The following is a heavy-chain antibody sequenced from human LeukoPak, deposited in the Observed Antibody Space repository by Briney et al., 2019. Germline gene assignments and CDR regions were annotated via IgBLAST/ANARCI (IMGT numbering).Heavy chain of an antibody. CDR1: GLTFRSYA. D-gene: IGHD4-17*01. V-gene: IGHV3-30*18. CDR2: ISFDGTSK. J-gene: IGHJ4*02. Sequence: GRSLRLSCAASGLTFRSYAMHWVCQSPGKGLEWVAIISFDGTSKYHADSVKGRFTISRDNFKNTLYLQMNSLRVEDTAVYYCAKLADTVINPHFDYWGQGTLVTVSS. CDR3: AKLADTVINPHFDY.